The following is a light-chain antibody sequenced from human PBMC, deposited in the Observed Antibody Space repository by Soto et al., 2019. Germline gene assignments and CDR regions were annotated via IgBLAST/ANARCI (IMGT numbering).Light chain of an antibody. J-gene: IGKJ1*01. CDR2: WAS. CDR1: QSILYSSNNKNY. Sequence: DIVMTQSPDSLAVSLGERATINCKPSQSILYSSNNKNYLAWYQQKPGRPPKLLIYWASTRESGVPDRFSGSGSGTDFTLTISSLQAEDVAVYYCQQYYSTQTFGQGTKVDIK. CDR3: QQYYSTQT. V-gene: IGKV4-1*01.